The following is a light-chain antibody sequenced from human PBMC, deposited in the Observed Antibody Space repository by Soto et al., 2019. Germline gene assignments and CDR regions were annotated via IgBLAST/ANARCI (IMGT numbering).Light chain of an antibody. CDR3: QNYNNAPRLT. CDR1: QGISNY. CDR2: AAS. J-gene: IGKJ4*01. Sequence: DIQMTQSPSSLSASVGDRVTITCRASQGISNYLAWYQQKPGKVPKVLIYAASTLQSGVPSRFSSSGSGTDFALTISSLQPEDVATYYCQNYNNAPRLTFGGGTKVEIK. V-gene: IGKV1-27*01.